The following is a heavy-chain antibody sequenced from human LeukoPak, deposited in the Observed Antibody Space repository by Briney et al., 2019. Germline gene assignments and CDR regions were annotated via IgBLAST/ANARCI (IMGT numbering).Heavy chain of an antibody. V-gene: IGHV4-59*12. CDR3: ASPARYDYVWGSYRH. Sequence: PSETLSLTCTVSGGSISSYYWSWIRQPPGKGLEWIGYIYYSGSTNYNPSLKSRVTISVDTSKNQFSLKLSSVTAADTAVYYCASPARYDYVWGSYRHWGQGTLVTVSS. CDR1: GGSISSYY. CDR2: IYYSGST. J-gene: IGHJ4*02. D-gene: IGHD3-16*02.